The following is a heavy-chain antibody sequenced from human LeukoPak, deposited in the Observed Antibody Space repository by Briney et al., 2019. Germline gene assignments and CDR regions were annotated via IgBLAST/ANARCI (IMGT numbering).Heavy chain of an antibody. CDR2: IYTSRST. D-gene: IGHD3-3*01. V-gene: IGHV4-4*07. J-gene: IGHJ5*02. Sequence: KPSETLSLTCTVSGGSISSYYWSWIRQPAGKGLEWIGRIYTSRSTNYNPSLKSRVTMSVDTSKNQFSLKLSSVTAADTAVYYCAREDPYDFWSGYYLFDPWGQGTLVTVSS. CDR1: GGSISSYY. CDR3: AREDPYDFWSGYYLFDP.